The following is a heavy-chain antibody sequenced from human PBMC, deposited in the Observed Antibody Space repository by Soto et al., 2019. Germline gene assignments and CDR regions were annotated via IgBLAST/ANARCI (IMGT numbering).Heavy chain of an antibody. CDR3: AREXIVVVPAAHKGVFAFDI. D-gene: IGHD2-2*01. CDR2: ISAYNGNT. V-gene: IGHV1-18*04. Sequence: ASVKVSCKASGYTFTSYGISWVRQAPGQGLEWMGWISAYNGNTNYAQKLQGRVTMTTDTSTSTAYMELRSLRSDDTAVYYCAREXIVVVPAAHKGVFAFDIWGQGTMVTVSS. J-gene: IGHJ3*02. CDR1: GYTFTSYG.